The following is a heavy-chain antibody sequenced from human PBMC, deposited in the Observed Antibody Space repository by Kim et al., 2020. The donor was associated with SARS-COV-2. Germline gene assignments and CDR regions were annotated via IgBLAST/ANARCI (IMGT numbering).Heavy chain of an antibody. D-gene: IGHD3-10*01. CDR1: GDSVSSNSAA. Sequence: SQTLLLTCAISGDSVSSNSAAWNWIRQSPSRGLEWLGRTYYRSKWYNDYAVSVKSRITINPDTSKNQFSLQLNSVTPEDTAVYYCARDRGHVLLWFGELLFTGGYYYGMDVWGQGTTVTVSS. J-gene: IGHJ6*02. V-gene: IGHV6-1*01. CDR3: ARDRGHVLLWFGELLFTGGYYYGMDV. CDR2: TYYRSKWYN.